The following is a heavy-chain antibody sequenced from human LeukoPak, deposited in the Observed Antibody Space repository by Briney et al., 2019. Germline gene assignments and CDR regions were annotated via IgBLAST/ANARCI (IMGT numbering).Heavy chain of an antibody. D-gene: IGHD4-17*01. CDR3: AGSETTVTTHGFDY. CDR2: IYTGGKT. Sequence: PGGSLRLSCAASGLTVSSNYMSWVRQAPGKRLEWVSVIYTGGKTYYLDSVKGRFTISRDNSKNTLYLQMNRLRAEDTAVYYCAGSETTVTTHGFDYWGQGTLVTVSS. V-gene: IGHV3-66*01. J-gene: IGHJ4*02. CDR1: GLTVSSNY.